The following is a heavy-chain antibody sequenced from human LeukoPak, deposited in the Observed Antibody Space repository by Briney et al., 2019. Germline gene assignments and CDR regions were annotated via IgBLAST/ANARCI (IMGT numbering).Heavy chain of an antibody. D-gene: IGHD3-22*01. CDR3: ARDGYYDSSGYDYYYYMDV. V-gene: IGHV1-69*01. Sequence: SVKVSCKASGGTFSSYAICWVRQAPGQGLEWMGGIIPIFGTANYAQKFQGRVTITADESTSTAYMELSSLRSEDTAVYYCARDGYYDSSGYDYYYYMDVWGKGTTVTVSS. J-gene: IGHJ6*03. CDR1: GGTFSSYA. CDR2: IIPIFGTA.